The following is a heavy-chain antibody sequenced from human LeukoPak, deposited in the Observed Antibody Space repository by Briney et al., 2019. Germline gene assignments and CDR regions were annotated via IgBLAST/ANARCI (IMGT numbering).Heavy chain of an antibody. J-gene: IGHJ1*01. CDR3: ARGSGWYPH. D-gene: IGHD6-19*01. Sequence: PSETLSLTCSVSGGSVGSNYWSWVRQPPGKGLEWIGYISYSGDTKYNPSLKSRLSMSVDTPKNQCSLMLTSVTAADTAVYYCARGSGWYPHWGQGTLVTVSS. CDR2: ISYSGDT. V-gene: IGHV4-59*02. CDR1: GGSVGSNY.